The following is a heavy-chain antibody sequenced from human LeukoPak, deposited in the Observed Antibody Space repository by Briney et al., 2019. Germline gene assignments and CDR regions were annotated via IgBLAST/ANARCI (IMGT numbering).Heavy chain of an antibody. CDR3: ARVVPNYYDSSGYYFDY. CDR1: GYTFTSYY. D-gene: IGHD3-22*01. J-gene: IGHJ4*02. Sequence: GASVKVSCKASGYTFTSYYMHWVRQAPGRGPEWMGIINPSGGSTSYAQKFQGRVTMTRDTSTSTVYMELSSLRSEDTAVYYCARVVPNYYDSSGYYFDYWGQGTLVTVYS. CDR2: INPSGGST. V-gene: IGHV1-46*01.